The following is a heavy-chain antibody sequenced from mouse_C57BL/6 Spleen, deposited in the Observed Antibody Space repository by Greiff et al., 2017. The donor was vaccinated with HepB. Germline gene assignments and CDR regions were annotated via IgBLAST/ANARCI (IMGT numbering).Heavy chain of an antibody. CDR2: INPGSGGT. CDR1: GYAFTNYL. CDR3: ARSGYYGNRSWFAY. J-gene: IGHJ3*01. D-gene: IGHD2-1*01. Sequence: VQLQQSGAELVRPGTSVKVSCKASGYAFTNYLIEWVKQRPGQGLEWIGVINPGSGGTNYNEKFKGKATLTADKSSSTAYMQLSSLTSEDSAVYFCARSGYYGNRSWFAYWGQGTLVTVSA. V-gene: IGHV1-54*01.